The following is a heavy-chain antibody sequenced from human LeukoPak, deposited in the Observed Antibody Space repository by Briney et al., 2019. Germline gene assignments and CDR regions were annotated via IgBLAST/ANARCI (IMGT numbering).Heavy chain of an antibody. V-gene: IGHV3-48*02. CDR3: ARVRSTVTALDY. CDR2: ITSGSSPI. J-gene: IGHJ4*02. D-gene: IGHD4-11*01. CDR1: GFTFRSYS. Sequence: GGSLRLSCAASGFTFRSYSMNWVRQAPGKGLEWVSYITSGSSPIYYADSVKGRFTISRDNAKNSLYLQMNSLRDEDTAVYYCARVRSTVTALDYWGQGTLVTVSS.